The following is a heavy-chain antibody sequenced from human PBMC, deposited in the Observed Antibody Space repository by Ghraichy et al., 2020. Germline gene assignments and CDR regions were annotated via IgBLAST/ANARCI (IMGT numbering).Heavy chain of an antibody. CDR1: GGSISSSSYY. CDR2: IYYSGST. CDR3: ARSLYCSGGSCYAFVSLYYYYYGMDV. J-gene: IGHJ6*02. Sequence: SETLSLTCTVSGGSISSSSYYWGWIRQPPGKGLEWIGGIYYSGSTYYNPSLKSRVTISVDTSKNQFSLKLSSVTAADTAVYYCARSLYCSGGSCYAFVSLYYYYYGMDVWGQGTTVTVSS. V-gene: IGHV4-39*01. D-gene: IGHD2-15*01.